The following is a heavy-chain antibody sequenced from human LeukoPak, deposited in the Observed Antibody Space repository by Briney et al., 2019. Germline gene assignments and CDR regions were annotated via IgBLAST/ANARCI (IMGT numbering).Heavy chain of an antibody. CDR1: GGTFSSYA. J-gene: IGHJ4*02. V-gene: IGHV1-69*13. CDR2: IIPIFGTA. D-gene: IGHD3-9*01. CDR3: ARGGTPLYDILTGYNY. Sequence: GASVKVSCKASGGTFSSYAISWVRQAPGQGLEWMGGIIPIFGTANYAQKFQGRVTITADESTSTAYMELSSLRSEDTAVYYCARGGTPLYDILTGYNYWGQGTLVTVSS.